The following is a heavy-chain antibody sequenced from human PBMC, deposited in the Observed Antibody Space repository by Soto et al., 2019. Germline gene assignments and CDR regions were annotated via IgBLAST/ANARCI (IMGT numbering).Heavy chain of an antibody. CDR2: ISGSGGST. V-gene: IGHV3-23*01. CDR3: AKDQGYNWNYRWFDP. D-gene: IGHD1-7*01. CDR1: GFTFSSYA. Sequence: PGGSLRLSCAASGFTFSSYAMSWVRQAPGKGLEWVSAISGSGGSTYYADTVKGRFTISRDNSKNTLYLQMNSLRVEDTAVYYCAKDQGYNWNYRWFDPWGQGTLVTVSS. J-gene: IGHJ5*02.